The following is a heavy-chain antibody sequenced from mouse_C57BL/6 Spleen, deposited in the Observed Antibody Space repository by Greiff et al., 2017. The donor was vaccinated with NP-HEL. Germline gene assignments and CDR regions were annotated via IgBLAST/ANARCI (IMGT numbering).Heavy chain of an antibody. V-gene: IGHV1-82*01. CDR3: ARSGYYGSSSFAY. D-gene: IGHD1-1*01. CDR2: IYPGDGDT. J-gene: IGHJ3*01. Sequence: QVQLQQSGPELVKPGASVKISCKASGYAFSSSWMNWVKQRPGKGLEWIGRIYPGDGDTNYNGKVKGKATLTADKSSSTAYMQLSSLTSEYSAVYFCARSGYYGSSSFAYWGQGTLVTVSA. CDR1: GYAFSSSW.